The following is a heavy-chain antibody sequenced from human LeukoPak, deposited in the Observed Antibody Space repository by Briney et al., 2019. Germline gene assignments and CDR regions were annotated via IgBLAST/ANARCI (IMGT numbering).Heavy chain of an antibody. D-gene: IGHD6-13*01. J-gene: IGHJ6*02. CDR3: ARDGAAAAAGTYYYYGMDV. CDR1: GFTVSSNY. CDR2: IYSGGST. Sequence: GGSLRLSCAASGFTVSSNYMSWVRQAPGKGLEWVSDIYSGGSTYYADSVKGRFTISRDNSKNTLYLQMNSLRAEDTAVYYCARDGAAAAAGTYYYYGMDVWGQGTTVTVSS. V-gene: IGHV3-66*01.